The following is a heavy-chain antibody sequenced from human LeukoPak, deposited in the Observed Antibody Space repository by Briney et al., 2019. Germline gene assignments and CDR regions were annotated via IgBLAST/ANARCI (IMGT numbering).Heavy chain of an antibody. Sequence: SETLSLTCTVSGGSISSSSYYWGWIRQPPGKGLGWIGSIYYSGSTYYNPSLKSRVTISVDTSKNQFSLKLSSVTAADTAVYYCASTSTSNYYYYYYMDVWGKGTTVTVSS. J-gene: IGHJ6*03. CDR1: GGSISSSSYY. CDR3: ASTSTSNYYYYYYMDV. D-gene: IGHD2-2*01. CDR2: IYYSGST. V-gene: IGHV4-39*01.